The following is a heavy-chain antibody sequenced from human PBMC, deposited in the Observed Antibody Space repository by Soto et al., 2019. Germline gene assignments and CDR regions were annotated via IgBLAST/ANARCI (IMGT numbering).Heavy chain of an antibody. CDR3: ARDRRRGLNDAFDI. V-gene: IGHV1-18*04. D-gene: IGHD5-12*01. Sequence: GDSVEVSSHSSGYTFPSYGISWVRQAPGQGLEWMGWISAYNGNTNYAQKLQGRVTMTTDTSKNQFSLKLSSVTAADTAVYYCARDRRRGLNDAFDIWGQGKMVTGSS. J-gene: IGHJ3*02. CDR2: ISAYNGNT. CDR1: GYTFPSYG.